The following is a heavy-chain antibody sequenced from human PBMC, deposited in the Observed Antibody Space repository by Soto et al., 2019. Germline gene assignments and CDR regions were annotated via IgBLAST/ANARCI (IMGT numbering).Heavy chain of an antibody. D-gene: IGHD2-15*01. CDR2: IGTYNGDT. J-gene: IGHJ6*02. CDR1: GYTFTSYG. Sequence: ASVKVSCKASGYTFTSYGISWVRQAPGQGLGWLGWIGTYNGDTNYAQKLQGRVTMTTDTSTSTAYMELRSLRSDDTAVYYCARGVDYYYGMDVWGQGTTVTVSS. CDR3: ARGVDYYYGMDV. V-gene: IGHV1-18*01.